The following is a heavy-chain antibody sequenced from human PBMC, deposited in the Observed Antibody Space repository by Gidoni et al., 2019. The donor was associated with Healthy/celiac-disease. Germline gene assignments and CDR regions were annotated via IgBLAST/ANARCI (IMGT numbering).Heavy chain of an antibody. Sequence: GKGLEWVSAIGTAGDTYYPGSVQGRFTISREIAKNSLYLQMNSVRAGDTAVYYCARGDSLSTCYYYGMDVWGQGTTVTVSS. V-gene: IGHV3-13*04. CDR3: ARGDSLSTCYYYGMDV. CDR2: IGTAGDT. J-gene: IGHJ6*02. D-gene: IGHD4-4*01.